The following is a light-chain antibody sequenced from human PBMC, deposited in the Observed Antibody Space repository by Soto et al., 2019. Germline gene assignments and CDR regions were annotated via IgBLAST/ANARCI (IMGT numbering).Light chain of an antibody. V-gene: IGKV3-11*01. CDR2: DAS. CDR1: QSVSSY. CDR3: QQRSNWPPYT. Sequence: EIVLTQSPATLSLSPGERATLSCRASQSVSSYLAWYQQKPGQAPRLLIYDASNRATGIPARFSGSRSGTDFTLTISSIEPEDFAVYYCQQRSNWPPYTFGQGTKLEIQ. J-gene: IGKJ2*01.